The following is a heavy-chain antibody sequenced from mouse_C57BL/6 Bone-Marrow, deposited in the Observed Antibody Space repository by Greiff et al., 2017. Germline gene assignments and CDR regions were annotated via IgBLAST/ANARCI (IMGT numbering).Heavy chain of an antibody. CDR1: GYAFSSSW. CDR3: ARDTLQAWFAY. J-gene: IGHJ3*01. V-gene: IGHV1-82*01. Sequence: QVQLQQSGPELVKPGASVKISCKASGYAFSSSWMNWVKQRPGKGLEWIGRIYPGDGDTNYNGKFKGKATLTADKSSSTAYMQLRSLTSEDSAVYFCARDTLQAWFAYWGQGTLVTVSA. CDR2: IYPGDGDT.